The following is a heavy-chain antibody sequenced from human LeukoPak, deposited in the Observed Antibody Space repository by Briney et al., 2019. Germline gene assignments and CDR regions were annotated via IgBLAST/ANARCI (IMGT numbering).Heavy chain of an antibody. CDR3: ARVRRNRNYYDSSGYYDY. Sequence: KPGGSLRLSCAASGFTFSSYSMNWVRQAPGKGLEWVSSISSSSSYIYYADSVKGRFTISRDNAKNSLYLQMNSLRAEDTAVYDCARVRRNRNYYDSSGYYDYWGQGTLVTVSS. J-gene: IGHJ4*02. D-gene: IGHD3-22*01. V-gene: IGHV3-21*01. CDR2: ISSSSSYI. CDR1: GFTFSSYS.